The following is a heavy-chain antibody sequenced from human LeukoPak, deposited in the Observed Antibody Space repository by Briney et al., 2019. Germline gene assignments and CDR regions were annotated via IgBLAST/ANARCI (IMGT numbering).Heavy chain of an antibody. CDR2: IYPGDSDT. Sequence: GESLKISFKGSGYSFTSYWIGWVRPMPGKGLEWMGIIYPGDSDTRYSPSFQGQVTISADKSISTAYLQWSSLKASDTAMYYCARQRTSSYDDYWGQGTLVTVSS. D-gene: IGHD1-14*01. J-gene: IGHJ4*02. V-gene: IGHV5-51*01. CDR1: GYSFTSYW. CDR3: ARQRTSSYDDY.